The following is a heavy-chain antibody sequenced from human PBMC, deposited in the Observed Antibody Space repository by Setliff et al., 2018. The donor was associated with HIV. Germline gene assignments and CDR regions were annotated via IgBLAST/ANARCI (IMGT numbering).Heavy chain of an antibody. CDR2: MPYSGST. CDR3: ARDLGYCSGGSCYWYY. D-gene: IGHD2-15*01. Sequence: WVRQAPGEGLEWLGSMPYSGSTYYNPSLKSRVTIPVDTSKNQFSLKLSSVTAADTAVYYCARDLGYCSGGSCYWYYWGQGTLVTVSS. J-gene: IGHJ4*02. V-gene: IGHV4-39*02.